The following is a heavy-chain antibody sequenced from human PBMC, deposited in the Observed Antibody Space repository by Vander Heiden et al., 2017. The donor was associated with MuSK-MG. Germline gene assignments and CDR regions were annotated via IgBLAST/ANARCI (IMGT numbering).Heavy chain of an antibody. Sequence: QVQLVQSGAEVKKPGSSVKVSCRSSGGTFSSHGLIWVRQAPGQGLEWMGGSIPALGTTDYSQKSQGRLTITTDRSTGTAYMELSSLRSEDTAVYYCARTWTAYDYWGQGTRVTVSS. CDR3: ARTWTAYDY. V-gene: IGHV1-69*05. CDR1: GGTFSSHG. D-gene: IGHD2-21*01. CDR2: SIPALGTT. J-gene: IGHJ4*02.